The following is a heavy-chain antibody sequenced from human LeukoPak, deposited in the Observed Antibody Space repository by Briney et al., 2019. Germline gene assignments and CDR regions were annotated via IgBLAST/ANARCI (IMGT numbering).Heavy chain of an antibody. Sequence: SQTLSLTCAVSGGPISSGGYSWSWIRQPPGKGLEWIGYIYHSGSTYYNPSLKSRVTISVDRSKNQFSLKLSSVTAADTAVYYCASSSSWTKPFDYWGQGTLVTVSS. CDR3: ASSSSWTKPFDY. V-gene: IGHV4-30-2*01. J-gene: IGHJ4*02. CDR1: GGPISSGGYS. CDR2: IYHSGST. D-gene: IGHD6-13*01.